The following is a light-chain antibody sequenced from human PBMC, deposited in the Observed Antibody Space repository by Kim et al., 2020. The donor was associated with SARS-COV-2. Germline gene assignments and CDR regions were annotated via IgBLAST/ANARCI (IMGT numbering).Light chain of an antibody. CDR2: EVS. V-gene: IGLV2-23*02. CDR3: CSYAGSSTWV. Sequence: QSALPQPASVSGSPGQSITFSCTGTSSDVGSYKLVSWYQQHPGKAPKLMIYEVSKRPSGVSNRFFGSKTDNTASLTISGLQAEDEADYYCCSYAGSSTWVFGGGTQLTVL. CDR1: SSDVGSYKL. J-gene: IGLJ3*02.